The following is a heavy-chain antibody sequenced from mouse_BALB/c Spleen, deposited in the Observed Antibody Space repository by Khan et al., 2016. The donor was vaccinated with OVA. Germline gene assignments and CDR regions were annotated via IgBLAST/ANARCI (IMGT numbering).Heavy chain of an antibody. CDR3: ARGYFGNYEFAY. J-gene: IGHJ3*01. D-gene: IGHD2-1*01. Sequence: QVQLQQSGAELVKPGASVKLSCKTSGYTFTSYWIQWVKQRPGQGLGWIGEIFPGTGTTYYNENFKGKATLTIDTSSTTAYMQLSSLTSEDSAVYFCARGYFGNYEFAYWGQGTLVTASA. V-gene: IGHV1S132*01. CDR1: GYTFTSYW. CDR2: IFPGTGTT.